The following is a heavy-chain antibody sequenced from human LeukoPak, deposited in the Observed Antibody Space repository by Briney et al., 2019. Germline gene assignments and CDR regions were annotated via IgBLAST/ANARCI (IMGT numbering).Heavy chain of an antibody. V-gene: IGHV1-46*01. CDR3: ARDRCSGGSCYHDAFDI. CDR1: GYTFTSYY. D-gene: IGHD2-15*01. Sequence: ASVKVSCKASGYTFTSYYMHWVRQAPGQGLEWMGIINPSGGSTSYAQKFQGRVTMTRDTSTSTVCMELSSLRSEDTAVYYCARDRCSGGSCYHDAFDIWGQGTMVTVSS. J-gene: IGHJ3*02. CDR2: INPSGGST.